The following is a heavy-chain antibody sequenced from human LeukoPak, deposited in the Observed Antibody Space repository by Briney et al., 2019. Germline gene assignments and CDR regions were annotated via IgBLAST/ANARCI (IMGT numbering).Heavy chain of an antibody. CDR2: MWYEGSNK. CDR1: GFTFSSYG. J-gene: IGHJ5*02. CDR3: ARDGYCSSTSCYLSWFDP. D-gene: IGHD2-2*03. V-gene: IGHV3-33*01. Sequence: GGSLRLSCAASGFTFSSYGVHWVRQAPGKGLEWVGVMWYEGSNKYYADSVKGRFTISRDNSKNTLYLQMNSLRAEDTAVYYCARDGYCSSTSCYLSWFDPWGQGTLVTVSS.